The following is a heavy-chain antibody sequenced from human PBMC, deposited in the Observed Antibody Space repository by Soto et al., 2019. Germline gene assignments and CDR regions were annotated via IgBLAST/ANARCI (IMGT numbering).Heavy chain of an antibody. CDR3: VKDESINWYSGHFRH. Sequence: EVQLVESGGGLVQPGRYLRLSCAASGFTFDDYAMHWVRQDPGKGLEWVSGINWNSGSIGYADSVKGRFAISRDNAKNSLHLQMNSLRAEDTAFYYCVKDESINWYSGHFRHWGQGTLVTVSS. V-gene: IGHV3-9*01. D-gene: IGHD6-13*01. CDR1: GFTFDDYA. J-gene: IGHJ1*01. CDR2: INWNSGSI.